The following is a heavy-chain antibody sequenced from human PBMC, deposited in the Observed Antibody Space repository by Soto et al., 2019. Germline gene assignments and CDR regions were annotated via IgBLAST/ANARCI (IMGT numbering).Heavy chain of an antibody. V-gene: IGHV4-34*01. CDR2: INHSGST. Sequence: QVQLQQWGAGLLKPSETLSLTCAVYGGSFSGYYWSWIRQPPGKGLEWIGEINHSGSTNYNPSLKGRVTKSVDTSKNQFSLKLSSVTAADTAVYYCARDYYDSSGRPTIDYWGRGTLVTVSS. J-gene: IGHJ4*02. CDR3: ARDYYDSSGRPTIDY. CDR1: GGSFSGYY. D-gene: IGHD3-22*01.